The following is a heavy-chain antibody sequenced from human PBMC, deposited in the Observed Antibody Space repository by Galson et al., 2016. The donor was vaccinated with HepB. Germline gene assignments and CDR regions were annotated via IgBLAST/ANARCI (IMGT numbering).Heavy chain of an antibody. D-gene: IGHD6-13*01. J-gene: IGHJ4*02. CDR1: GFTISNYY. Sequence: SLRLSCAAYGFTISNYYMSWVRQAPGRGLGWVANIQRDGTGKYNADSVKGRFTISRDNAKNSLYLQISSLRAEDTALYYCARWSAAWDYWGQGIMVTVSS. CDR3: ARWSAAWDY. CDR2: IQRDGTGK. V-gene: IGHV3-7*01.